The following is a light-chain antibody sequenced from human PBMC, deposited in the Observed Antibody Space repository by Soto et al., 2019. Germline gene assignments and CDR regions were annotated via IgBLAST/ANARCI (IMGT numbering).Light chain of an antibody. CDR3: QQYGTSPPEYT. V-gene: IGKV3-20*01. J-gene: IGKJ2*01. Sequence: EIVLTQSPGTLSLSPGERATLSCRASQSVSASFLAWYQQKPGQAPRLLIYGASSRATGIPDRFSGGGCETDFTLTISRLEPEDFAVYYCQQYGTSPPEYTFGQGTKLEIK. CDR1: QSVSASF. CDR2: GAS.